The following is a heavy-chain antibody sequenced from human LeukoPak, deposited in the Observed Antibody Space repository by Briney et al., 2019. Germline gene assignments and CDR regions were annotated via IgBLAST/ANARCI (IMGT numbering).Heavy chain of an antibody. CDR2: VYYSGST. CDR1: GGSISTYY. Sequence: SETLSLTCTVSGGSISTYYWSWIRQPPGKGLEWIGYVYYSGSTNSNPSLKSRVIISVDTSKNQFSLKLSSVTAADMAVYYCARHEDTALVVSPFDYWGQGTLVTVSS. J-gene: IGHJ4*02. CDR3: ARHEDTALVVSPFDY. V-gene: IGHV4-59*01. D-gene: IGHD5-18*01.